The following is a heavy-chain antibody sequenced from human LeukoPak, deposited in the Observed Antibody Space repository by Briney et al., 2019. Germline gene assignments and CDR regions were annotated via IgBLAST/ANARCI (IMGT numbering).Heavy chain of an antibody. CDR3: ARGPYDSSGYSFGY. J-gene: IGHJ4*02. D-gene: IGHD3-22*01. CDR1: GGSISSYY. V-gene: IGHV4-59*01. CDR2: IYYSGST. Sequence: SQTLSLTCTVSGGSISSYYWSWIRQPPGKGLEWIGYIYYSGSTNYNPSLKSRVTISVDTSKNQFSLKLSSVTAADTAVYYCARGPYDSSGYSFGYWGQGTLVTVSS.